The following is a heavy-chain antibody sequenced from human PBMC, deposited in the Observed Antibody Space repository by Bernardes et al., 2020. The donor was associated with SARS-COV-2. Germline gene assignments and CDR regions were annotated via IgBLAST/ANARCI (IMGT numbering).Heavy chain of an antibody. D-gene: IGHD3-22*01. J-gene: IGHJ4*02. Sequence: SLRLSCAASGFTFDDYAMHWVRQAPGKGLEWVSGISWNSGSIGYADSVKGRFTISRDNAKNSLYLQMNSLRAEDTALYYCAKAPTYDSSGNDYWGQGTLVTVSS. CDR2: ISWNSGSI. V-gene: IGHV3-9*01. CDR1: GFTFDDYA. CDR3: AKAPTYDSSGNDY.